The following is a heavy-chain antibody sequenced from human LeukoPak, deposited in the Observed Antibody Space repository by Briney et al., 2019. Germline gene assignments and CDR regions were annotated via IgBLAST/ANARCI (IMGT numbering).Heavy chain of an antibody. D-gene: IGHD5-18*01. V-gene: IGHV3-7*01. Sequence: GGSLRLSCAASGFTFSSYAMSWVRQAPGKGLEWVANIKQDGSEKYYVDSVKGRFTISRDNAKNSLYLQMNSLRAEDTAVYYCARDKAMVKGFDYWGQGTLVTVSS. CDR2: IKQDGSEK. CDR1: GFTFSSYA. CDR3: ARDKAMVKGFDY. J-gene: IGHJ4*02.